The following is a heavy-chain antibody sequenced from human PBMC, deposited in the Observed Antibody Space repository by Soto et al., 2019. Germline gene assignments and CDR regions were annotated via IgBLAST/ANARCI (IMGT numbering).Heavy chain of an antibody. CDR2: IIPLFGTA. J-gene: IGHJ4*02. V-gene: IGHV1-69*06. D-gene: IGHD3-10*01. Sequence: QVQLVQSGAEVKKPGSSVKVSCKASGGTFSSYAISWVRQAPGQGLEWMGGIIPLFGTANYAQKVQGRVTITADKSTSTAYMELSSLRSEDKAVYYCARGGSGVTSTPVVYWGQRTLVTACS. CDR1: GGTFSSYA. CDR3: ARGGSGVTSTPVVY.